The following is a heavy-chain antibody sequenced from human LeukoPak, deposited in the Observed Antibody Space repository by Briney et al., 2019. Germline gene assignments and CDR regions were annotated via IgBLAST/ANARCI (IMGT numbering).Heavy chain of an antibody. CDR2: IYYSGST. CDR1: GGSITSYY. V-gene: IGHV4-59*08. Sequence: SETLSLTCTVSGGSITSYYWSWIRQPPGKGLEWIGYIYYSGSTNYNPSLKSRVTISVDTSKNQFSLKLNSMTAADTAVYYCARHFDFWGQGTLVTVSS. J-gene: IGHJ4*02. CDR3: ARHFDF.